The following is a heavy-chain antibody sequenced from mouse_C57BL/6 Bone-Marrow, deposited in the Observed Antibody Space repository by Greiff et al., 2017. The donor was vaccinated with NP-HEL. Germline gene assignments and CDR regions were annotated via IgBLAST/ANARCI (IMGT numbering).Heavy chain of an antibody. CDR1: FFPFLLSF. Sequence: VKLMESGGDLVQPGGSLPLSFSSSFFPFLLSFLSFFLPPPSPLLSWVATISSGGSYTYYPDSVKGRFTISRDNAKNTLYLQMSSLKSEDTAMYYCARHGDYYGSSYWYFDVWGTGTTVTVSS. J-gene: IGHJ1*03. CDR3: ARHGDYYGSSYWYFDV. V-gene: IGHV5-6*01. D-gene: IGHD1-1*01. CDR2: ISSGGSYT.